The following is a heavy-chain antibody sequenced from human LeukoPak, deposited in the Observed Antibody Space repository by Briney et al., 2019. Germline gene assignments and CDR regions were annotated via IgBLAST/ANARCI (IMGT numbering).Heavy chain of an antibody. J-gene: IGHJ3*02. Sequence: GGSLRLSCAASGFTFNIYAMSWVRQAPGKGLEWVSAISGRGDSTYYADFVKGRFTISRDNSKNTLYLQINSLGAGDTAVYYCAKGLRITMIVVVNDAFDIWGQGTMVTVSS. V-gene: IGHV3-23*01. CDR2: ISGRGDST. D-gene: IGHD3-22*01. CDR1: GFTFNIYA. CDR3: AKGLRITMIVVVNDAFDI.